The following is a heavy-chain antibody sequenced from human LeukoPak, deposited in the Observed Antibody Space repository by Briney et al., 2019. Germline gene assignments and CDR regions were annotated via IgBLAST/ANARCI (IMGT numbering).Heavy chain of an antibody. CDR3: ARVVHWFDP. CDR1: GDSIRSSYYY. Sequence: PSETLSLTCTVSGDSIRSSYYYWGWIRQPPGKGLEWIGEINHSGSTNYNPSLKSRVTISVDTSKNQFSLKLSSVTAADTAVYYCARVVHWFDPWGQGTLVTVSS. CDR2: INHSGST. J-gene: IGHJ5*02. D-gene: IGHD3-10*02. V-gene: IGHV4-39*07.